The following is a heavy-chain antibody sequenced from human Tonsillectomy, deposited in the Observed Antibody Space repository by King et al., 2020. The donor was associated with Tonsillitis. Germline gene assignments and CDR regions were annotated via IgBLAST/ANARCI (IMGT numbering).Heavy chain of an antibody. CDR3: AKRCLSGNYGEGLYY. J-gene: IGHJ4*02. Sequence: VQLVESGGGLVQPGGSLRLSCAASGFTFSSYAMSWVRQAPGKGLEWVSGISGSGGGTNYADSVKGRFTVSRDNSKNTLYLQMNSLRAEDTAVYYCAKRCLSGNYGEGLYYWGQGTLVTVSS. CDR1: GFTFSSYA. V-gene: IGHV3-23*04. CDR2: ISGSGGGT. D-gene: IGHD1-26*01.